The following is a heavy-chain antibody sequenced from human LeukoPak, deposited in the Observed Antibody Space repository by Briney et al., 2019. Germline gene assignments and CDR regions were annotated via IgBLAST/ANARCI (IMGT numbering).Heavy chain of an antibody. CDR2: IRYDGSNK. D-gene: IGHD5-18*01. V-gene: IGHV3-30*02. Sequence: PGGSLRLSCAASGFTFSSYGMHWVRQAPGKGLEWVAFIRYDGSNKYYADSVKGRFTISRDNSKNTLYLQMNSLRAEDTAVYYCAKGGRGVDTAMVSWGQGTLVTVSS. J-gene: IGHJ4*02. CDR3: AKGGRGVDTAMVS. CDR1: GFTFSSYG.